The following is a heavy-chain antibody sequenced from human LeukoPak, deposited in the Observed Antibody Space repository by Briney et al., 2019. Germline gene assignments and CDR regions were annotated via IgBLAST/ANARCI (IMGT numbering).Heavy chain of an antibody. J-gene: IGHJ4*02. CDR3: ARDIAAGEGTD. V-gene: IGHV1-69*04. D-gene: IGHD6-6*01. CDR2: IIPILGIA. Sequence: SVKVSCKASGGTFSSYAISWVRQAPGQGLEWMGRIIPILGIANYAQKFQGRVTITADKSTSTAYMELSSLSSQDTAVYYCARDIAAGEGTDWGQGTLVTVSS. CDR1: GGTFSSYA.